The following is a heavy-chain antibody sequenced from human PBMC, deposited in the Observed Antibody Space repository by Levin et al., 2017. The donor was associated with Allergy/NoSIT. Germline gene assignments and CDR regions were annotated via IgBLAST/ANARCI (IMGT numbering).Heavy chain of an antibody. CDR1: RYIFSDYF. J-gene: IGHJ4*02. D-gene: IGHD3-22*01. Sequence: ASVKVSCKASRYIFSDYFLHWVRQAPGQGLEWMGWINPHSGDTKYAQEFQGRVTMTRDTSISTAYMELTRLTSDDTAVYYCARDLYNDDSVFGYWGQGTLVNVCS. CDR2: INPHSGDT. CDR3: ARDLYNDDSVFGY. V-gene: IGHV1-2*02.